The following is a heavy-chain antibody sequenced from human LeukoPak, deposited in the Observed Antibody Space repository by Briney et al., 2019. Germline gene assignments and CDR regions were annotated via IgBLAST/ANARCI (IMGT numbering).Heavy chain of an antibody. J-gene: IGHJ5*02. D-gene: IGHD3-16*01. Sequence: PGGSLRLSCAASGFIFSDYYMSWIRQAPGKGLEWVSYISSSGSTMYYTGSVKGRFTISRDNAKDSLYLQMNSLRADDTAVYYCAKGGLVHRFDPWGQGTLVTVSS. CDR3: AKGGLVHRFDP. CDR2: ISSSGSTM. V-gene: IGHV3-11*01. CDR1: GFIFSDYY.